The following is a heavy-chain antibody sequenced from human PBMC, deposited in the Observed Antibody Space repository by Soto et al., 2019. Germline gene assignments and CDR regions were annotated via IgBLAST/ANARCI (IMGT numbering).Heavy chain of an antibody. D-gene: IGHD2-21*02. CDR1: GYIFSGYY. V-gene: IGHV1-46*01. CDR3: ARSYCGGDCPNNWFDP. Sequence: GASVKVSCKASGYIFSGYYIHWARQVPGQGLEWMGIINPSGGSTIYAQEFQGRVTMTRDTSTSTVYMELSSLRSEDTAMYYCARSYCGGDCPNNWFDPWG. CDR2: INPSGGST. J-gene: IGHJ5*02.